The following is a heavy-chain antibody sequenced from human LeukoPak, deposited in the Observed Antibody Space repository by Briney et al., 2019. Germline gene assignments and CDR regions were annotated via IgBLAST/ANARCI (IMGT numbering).Heavy chain of an antibody. Sequence: PSETLSLICTVSGGSISSYYRSWIRQPPGKGLEWIGYIYYSGSTNYNPSLKSRVTISVDTSKNQFSLKLSSVTAADTAVYYCASAGGVVPAATNWFDPWGQGTLVTVSS. CDR2: IYYSGST. D-gene: IGHD2-2*01. CDR3: ASAGGVVPAATNWFDP. J-gene: IGHJ5*02. CDR1: GGSISSYY. V-gene: IGHV4-59*01.